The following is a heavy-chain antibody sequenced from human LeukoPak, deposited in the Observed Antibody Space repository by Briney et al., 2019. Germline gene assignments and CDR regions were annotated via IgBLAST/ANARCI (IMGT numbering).Heavy chain of an antibody. CDR2: ISSSGSTK. CDR1: GFRLSDYY. V-gene: IGHV3-11*04. CDR3: ARDATMIVVTGNFVI. D-gene: IGHD3-22*01. J-gene: IGHJ3*02. Sequence: PGGSLRLSCAASGFRLSDYYMIWIRQAPGKCLAWVSYISSSGSTKYYADSVKGRFTISRDNARNSLFLQMNRLRAEDTAVYYCARDATMIVVTGNFVIWGQGTLLTVSS.